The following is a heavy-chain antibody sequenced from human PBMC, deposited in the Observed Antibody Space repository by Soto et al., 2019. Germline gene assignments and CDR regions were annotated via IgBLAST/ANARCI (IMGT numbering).Heavy chain of an antibody. V-gene: IGHV4-38-2*01. CDR3: GTRQQRMTSRWSVP. J-gene: IGHJ5*02. CDR2: IYHSWST. Sequence: SLTQSVSCALRENWSSCGYALDWNRTPPGKGLEWIGSIYHSWSTYYNPSLKSRVTISVDTSKNQFSLKLSSVTAADTAVYYCGTRQQRMTSRWSVPW. D-gene: IGHD1-1*01. CDR1: ENWSSCGYA.